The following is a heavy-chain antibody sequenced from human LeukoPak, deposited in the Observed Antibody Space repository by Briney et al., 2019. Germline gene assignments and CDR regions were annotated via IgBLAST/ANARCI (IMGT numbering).Heavy chain of an antibody. J-gene: IGHJ3*02. CDR2: INWNGGST. CDR1: GFTFDDYG. CDR3: ARDRGNIEMEDAFDI. Sequence: GSLRLSYAASGFTFDDYGMSWVRQAPGKGLEWVSGINWNGGSTGYADSVKGRFTISRDNAKNSLYLQMNSLRAEDTALYHCARDRGNIEMEDAFDIWGQGTMVTVSS. D-gene: IGHD5-24*01. V-gene: IGHV3-20*01.